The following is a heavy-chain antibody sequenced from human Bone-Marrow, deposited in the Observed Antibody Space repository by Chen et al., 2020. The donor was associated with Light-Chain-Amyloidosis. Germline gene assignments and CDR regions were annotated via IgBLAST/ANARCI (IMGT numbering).Heavy chain of an antibody. J-gene: IGHJ3*02. Sequence: EVHLVESGGGLVKPGGSLRLSCAGSNFTFDVYTMIWVRLTPGKGLEWVSAISSSSRSTYYADSVRGRFTTSRDNADNSLTLHMDDLRVEDTGVYFCAKEMGIHNGAFDIWGRGTVVTVSS. CDR3: AKEMGIHNGAFDI. CDR2: ISSSSRST. V-gene: IGHV3-21*01. CDR1: NFTFDVYT. D-gene: IGHD2-8*01.